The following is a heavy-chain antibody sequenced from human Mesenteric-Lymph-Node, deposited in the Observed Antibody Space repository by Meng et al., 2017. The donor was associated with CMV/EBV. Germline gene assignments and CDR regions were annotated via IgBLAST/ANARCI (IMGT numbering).Heavy chain of an antibody. J-gene: IGHJ4*02. D-gene: IGHD6-13*01. CDR3: TRDAAAEYYFDP. Sequence: SETLSLTCAISGDSISSNSSAWNWIRQSPSRGLECLGRTYYRSQWYNDYAVSVNSRIAINPDTSKNQYSLQLNSVTPEDSAIYYCTRDAAAEYYFDPWGRGTLVTVSS. CDR1: GDSISSNSSA. V-gene: IGHV6-1*01. CDR2: TYYRSQWYN.